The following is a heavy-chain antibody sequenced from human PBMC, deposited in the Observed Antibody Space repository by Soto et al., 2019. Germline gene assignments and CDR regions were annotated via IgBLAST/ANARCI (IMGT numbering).Heavy chain of an antibody. V-gene: IGHV3-64D*06. CDR2: ISSNGDST. CDR3: AKDRYVDP. Sequence: GESLKISCSVSGFTIINYAMHWVRQAPGKGLQYVASISSNGDSTYYADSVKGRFTISRDNSKNTLYLQMSNLRTEDTAVYYCAKDRYVDPWGQGTLVTVSS. J-gene: IGHJ5*02. CDR1: GFTIINYA. D-gene: IGHD3-16*02.